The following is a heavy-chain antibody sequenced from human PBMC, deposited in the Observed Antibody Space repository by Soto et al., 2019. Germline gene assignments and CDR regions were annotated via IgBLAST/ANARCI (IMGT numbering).Heavy chain of an antibody. V-gene: IGHV4-4*07. CDR1: GASISGFY. J-gene: IGHJ5*02. Sequence: QVQLQESGPGLVKPSETLSLTCTVSGASISGFYWSWIRKSAGKGLEWIGRIYATGTTDYNPSLKSRVMMSVDTSKKQCSLKLRAVTAADTAVYYCVRDRTKTLRDWFDPWGQGISVTVSS. CDR3: VRDRTKTLRDWFDP. D-gene: IGHD1-1*01. CDR2: IYATGTT.